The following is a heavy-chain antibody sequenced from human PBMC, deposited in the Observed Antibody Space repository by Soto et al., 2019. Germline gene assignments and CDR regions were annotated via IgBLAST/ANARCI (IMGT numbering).Heavy chain of an antibody. V-gene: IGHV1-3*01. Sequence: QVQLVQSGAEVKKPGASVKVSCKASGYTFTSYAMHWVRQAPGHRLEWMGWINAGNGNTKYSQKFQGRVTITRDTSASTAYMELSSLRSEDTAVYYCARSIVVVPAAIPAEDYYFDYWGQGTLVTVSS. CDR2: INAGNGNT. D-gene: IGHD2-2*02. J-gene: IGHJ4*02. CDR3: ARSIVVVPAAIPAEDYYFDY. CDR1: GYTFTSYA.